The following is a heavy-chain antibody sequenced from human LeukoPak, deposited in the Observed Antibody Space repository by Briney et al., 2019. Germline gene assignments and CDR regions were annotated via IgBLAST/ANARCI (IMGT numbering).Heavy chain of an antibody. CDR3: ARVHCDDSSGYYLWAY. D-gene: IGHD3-22*01. CDR1: GGSPTSSSCY. Sequence: PPQTLSLTCTVSGGSPTSSSCYWGWLRDPPGRGLEWSGSVYYSGITYYNPSLNSRATISGDTSKKQCSLNLSSVTAAYTAVYYWARVHCDDSSGYYLWAYWGQGTLVTVSS. CDR2: VYYSGIT. J-gene: IGHJ4*02. V-gene: IGHV4-39*07.